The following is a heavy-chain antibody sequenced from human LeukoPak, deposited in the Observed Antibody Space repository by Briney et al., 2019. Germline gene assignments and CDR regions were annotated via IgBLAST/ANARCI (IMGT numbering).Heavy chain of an antibody. J-gene: IGHJ4*02. D-gene: IGHD2-15*01. CDR3: AREVVAATRSEYYFDY. Sequence: SVTVSCKASGGTFSSYAISWVRQAPGQGLEWMGGIIPIFGTANYAQKFQGRVTIIADESTSTAYMELSSLRSEDTAVYYCAREVVAATRSEYYFDYWGQGTLVTVSS. CDR1: GGTFSSYA. CDR2: IIPIFGTA. V-gene: IGHV1-69*13.